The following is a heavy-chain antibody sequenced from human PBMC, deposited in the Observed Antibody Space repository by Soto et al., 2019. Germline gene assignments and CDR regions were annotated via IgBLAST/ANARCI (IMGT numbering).Heavy chain of an antibody. J-gene: IGHJ4*02. CDR2: ISAYSGKT. CDR1: GYTFSNYG. D-gene: IGHD1-7*01. Sequence: HDHLVQSGAEVKKPGASVRVSCKASGYTFSNYGISWVRQAPGQGLEWMGWISAYSGKTNYAQSLQVRVTMTTDTSTNTAYMELRSLSSDDTAVYYFARTGELSLDSWGQGTLVTVSS. CDR3: ARTGELSLDS. V-gene: IGHV1-18*01.